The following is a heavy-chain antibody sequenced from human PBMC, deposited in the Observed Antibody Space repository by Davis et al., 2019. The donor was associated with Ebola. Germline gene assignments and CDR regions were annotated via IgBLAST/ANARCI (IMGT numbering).Heavy chain of an antibody. V-gene: IGHV3-7*01. CDR1: GFTSSKYW. J-gene: IGHJ4*02. CDR3: VKVERPNDYFDY. CDR2: INQDGSEI. Sequence: GGSLRLSCAASGFTSSKYWMGWVRQAPGKGLEWAATINQDGSEIDYVDSVKGRFTISRDNAKKSLFLQLNSLRVGDTAIYYCVKVERPNDYFDYWGQGTLVTASS. D-gene: IGHD1-1*01.